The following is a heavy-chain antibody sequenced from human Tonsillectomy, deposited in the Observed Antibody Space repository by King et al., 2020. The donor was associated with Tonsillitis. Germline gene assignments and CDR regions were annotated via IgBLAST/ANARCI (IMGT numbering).Heavy chain of an antibody. D-gene: IGHD6-13*01. CDR1: GFTFNTCT. V-gene: IGHV3-30*09. CDR3: AREGRGAADNAFDV. Sequence: VQLVESGGGVVKPGRSLRLSCAASGFTFNTCTMNWVRQAPGQGLDWVAVVSFDGSNEYYADSVEGRFAISRDNSKNTLYLQMNSLTTEDTAVYYCAREGRGAADNAFDVWGQGTVVTVSS. J-gene: IGHJ3*01. CDR2: VSFDGSNE.